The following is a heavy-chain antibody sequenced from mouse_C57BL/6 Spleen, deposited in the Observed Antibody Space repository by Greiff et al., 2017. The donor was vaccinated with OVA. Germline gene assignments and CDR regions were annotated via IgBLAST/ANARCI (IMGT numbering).Heavy chain of an antibody. CDR2: IYPGSGNT. CDR1: GYTFTDYY. Sequence: QVHVKQSGAELVRPGASVKLSCKASGYTFTDYYINWVKQRPGPGLEWIARIYPGSGNTYYNEKFKGKATLTAEKSSSTAYMQLSSLTSEDSAVYCCARGTIYYDYEGYFDYWGQGTTLTVSS. V-gene: IGHV1-76*01. D-gene: IGHD2-4*01. J-gene: IGHJ2*01. CDR3: ARGTIYYDYEGYFDY.